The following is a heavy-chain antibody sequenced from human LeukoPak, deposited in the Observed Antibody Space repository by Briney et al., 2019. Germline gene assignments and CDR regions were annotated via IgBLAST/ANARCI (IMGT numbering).Heavy chain of an antibody. V-gene: IGHV3-7*01. CDR2: IKQDGSEK. CDR3: ARDFIVATIWSLFGDY. J-gene: IGHJ4*02. Sequence: PGGSLRLSCAASGFTFSSYWMSWVRQAPGKGLEWVANIKQDGSEKYYVDSVKGRFTISRDNAKNSLYLQMNSLRAEDTAVYYCARDFIVATIWSLFGDYWGQGTLVTVSS. CDR1: GFTFSSYW. D-gene: IGHD5-12*01.